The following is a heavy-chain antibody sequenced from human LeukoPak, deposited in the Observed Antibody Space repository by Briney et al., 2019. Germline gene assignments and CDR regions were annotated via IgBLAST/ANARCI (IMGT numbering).Heavy chain of an antibody. J-gene: IGHJ4*02. D-gene: IGHD3-3*01. CDR1: GGSFSGNY. CDR3: ARGLGRRTIFGVVTGYYFDY. CDR2: INHSGST. Sequence: PSETLSLTCAVYGGSFSGNYRSWIRQPPGKGLEWIGEINHSGSTNYNPSLKSRVTISVDTSKNQFSLKLSSVTAADTAVYYCARGLGRRTIFGVVTGYYFDYWGQGTLVTVSS. V-gene: IGHV4-34*01.